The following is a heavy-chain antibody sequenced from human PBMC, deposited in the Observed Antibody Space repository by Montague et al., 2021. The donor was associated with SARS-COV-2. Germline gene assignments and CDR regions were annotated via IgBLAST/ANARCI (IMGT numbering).Heavy chain of an antibody. CDR2: LYNSEST. D-gene: IGHD3-10*01. CDR3: ARARGSAGVWFGEYTWFEP. V-gene: IGHV4-59*01. CDR1: GASISSYY. J-gene: IGHJ5*02. Sequence: SETLSLTCTVSGASISSYYWCWIRQPPGKGLEWIAYLYNSESTSYNPSLTRRITISLDTSRHQFSLKLRSMTAADTVVYYCARARGSAGVWFGEYTWFEPWGQGTLVTVSS.